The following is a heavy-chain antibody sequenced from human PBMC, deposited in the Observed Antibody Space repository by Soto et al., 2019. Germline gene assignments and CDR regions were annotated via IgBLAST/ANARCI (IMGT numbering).Heavy chain of an antibody. V-gene: IGHV1-3*04. CDR1: GYSWKNYA. D-gene: IGHD3-22*01. CDR3: ARSYKLFYFDSSGYLDS. CDR2: INTGDVNA. J-gene: IGHJ5*01. Sequence: ASVKVSCKPSGYSWKNYAMNWVRQAPGQRLEWLGWINTGDVNAKYSEKFQGRVTITKDTSASTVYMEMSGLTSEDTAVYYCARSYKLFYFDSSGYLDSWGQGTLVTVSS.